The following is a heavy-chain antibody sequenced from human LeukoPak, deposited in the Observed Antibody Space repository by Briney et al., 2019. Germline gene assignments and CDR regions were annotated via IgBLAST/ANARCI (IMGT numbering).Heavy chain of an antibody. D-gene: IGHD5-12*01. J-gene: IGHJ4*02. CDR2: ISDDGNYI. CDR3: ASWYSGYDSFDY. Sequence: GGSLRLSCAASGFTFSNFGMNWVRQAPGKGLEWVSSISDDGNYIYYGDSVKGRFTISRDNANNSLDLQMHSLRAEDTAVYYCASWYSGYDSFDYWGQGTLVTVSS. V-gene: IGHV3-21*04. CDR1: GFTFSNFG.